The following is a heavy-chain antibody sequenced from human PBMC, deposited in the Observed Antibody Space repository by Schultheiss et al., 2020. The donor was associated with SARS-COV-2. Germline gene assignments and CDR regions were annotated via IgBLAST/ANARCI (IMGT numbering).Heavy chain of an antibody. CDR3: ARDWTTVTNYYYYGMDV. CDR2: ISAYNGNT. V-gene: IGHV1-18*01. Sequence: GESLKISCKGSGYSFTSYGISWVRQAPGQGLEWMGWISAYNGNTNYAQKLQGRVTMTTDTSTSTAYMELRSLRSDDTAVYYCARDWTTVTNYYYYGMDVWGQGTTVTVSS. D-gene: IGHD4-17*01. J-gene: IGHJ6*02. CDR1: GYSFTSYG.